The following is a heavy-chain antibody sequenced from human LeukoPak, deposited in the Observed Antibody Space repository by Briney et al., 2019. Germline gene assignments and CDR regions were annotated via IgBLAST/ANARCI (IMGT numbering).Heavy chain of an antibody. J-gene: IGHJ4*02. V-gene: IGHV3-30*19. CDR2: IWYDGSNK. Sequence: GSLRLSCAASGFTFSSYGMHWVRQAPGKGLEWVAVIWYDGSNKHYADSVKGRFTISRDNSKNTLYLQMNSLRAEDTDVYYCARDSYSSGWYAHFDYWGQGTLVTVSS. D-gene: IGHD6-19*01. CDR3: ARDSYSSGWYAHFDY. CDR1: GFTFSSYG.